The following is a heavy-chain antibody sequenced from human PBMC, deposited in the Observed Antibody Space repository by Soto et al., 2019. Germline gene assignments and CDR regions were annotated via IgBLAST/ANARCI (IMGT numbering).Heavy chain of an antibody. CDR2: IKSDGSSI. CDR1: AFTFSSYW. D-gene: IGHD3-10*01. CDR3: VIGGFSGSGSYIQGDY. V-gene: IGHV3-74*01. J-gene: IGHJ4*02. Sequence: EVQLVESGGGLVQPGGSLRLSCADSAFTFSSYWVHWVRQAPGKGLVWVSRIKSDGSSISYADSVKGRFTISRDNAKNTLYLQMNSLRAEDTAVYYCVIGGFSGSGSYIQGDYWGQGTLVTVSS.